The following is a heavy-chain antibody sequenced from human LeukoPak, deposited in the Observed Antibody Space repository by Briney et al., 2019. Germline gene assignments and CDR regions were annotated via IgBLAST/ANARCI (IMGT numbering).Heavy chain of an antibody. J-gene: IGHJ4*02. Sequence: GGSLRLSCAASGFTFSSYAMSWVRQAPGKGLEWVSAISGSGGSTYYADSVKGRFTISRDNSKNTLYLQMNSLRAEDTAVYYCAKDIQYCSSTSCSYRLFDYWGQGTLVTVSS. D-gene: IGHD2-2*01. CDR2: ISGSGGST. V-gene: IGHV3-23*01. CDR3: AKDIQYCSSTSCSYRLFDY. CDR1: GFTFSSYA.